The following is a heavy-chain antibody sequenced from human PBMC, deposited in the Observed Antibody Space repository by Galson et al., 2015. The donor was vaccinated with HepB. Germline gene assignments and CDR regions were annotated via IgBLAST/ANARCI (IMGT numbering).Heavy chain of an antibody. J-gene: IGHJ6*02. CDR1: GFTFSSYW. D-gene: IGHD3-3*01. V-gene: IGHV3-7*03. CDR3: ARATYDFWSGYYTGVPSPCMDV. CDR2: IKQDGSEK. Sequence: SLRLSCAASGFTFSSYWMSWVRQAPGKGLEWVANIKQDGSEKYYVDSVKGRFTISRDNAKNSLYLQMNSLRAEDTAVYYCARATYDFWSGYYTGVPSPCMDVWGQGTTVTVSS.